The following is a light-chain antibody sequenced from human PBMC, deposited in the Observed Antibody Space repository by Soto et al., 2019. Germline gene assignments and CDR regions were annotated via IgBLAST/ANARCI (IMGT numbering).Light chain of an antibody. J-gene: IGLJ2*01. CDR3: SSYTSSSSLL. CDR1: SSDVGGYDY. V-gene: IGLV2-14*01. CDR2: EVT. Sequence: QSALTQPASVSASPGQSITISCTGTSSDVGGYDYVSWYQQYPGKTPKLIIYEVTNRPSGVSNRFSGSKSGNTASLTISGLQTEDEADYYCSSYTSSSSLLFGGGTKVTVL.